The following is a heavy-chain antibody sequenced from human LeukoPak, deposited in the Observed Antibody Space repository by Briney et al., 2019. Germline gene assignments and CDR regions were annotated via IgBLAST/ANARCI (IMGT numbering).Heavy chain of an antibody. D-gene: IGHD6-19*01. Sequence: SETLTLTCAVYGGSFSGYYWSWIRQPPGKGLEWIGEINHSGSTNYNPSLKSRVTISVDTSKNQFSLKLSSVTAADTAVYYCVDAVAGTGFDYSGQGTLVTVSS. CDR2: INHSGST. CDR1: GGSFSGYY. J-gene: IGHJ4*02. V-gene: IGHV4-34*01. CDR3: VDAVAGTGFDY.